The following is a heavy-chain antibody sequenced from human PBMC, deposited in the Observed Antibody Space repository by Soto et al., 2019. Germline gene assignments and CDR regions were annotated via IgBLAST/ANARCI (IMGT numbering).Heavy chain of an antibody. CDR2: ISSSSSTI. CDR1: GFTFSSYS. J-gene: IGHJ4*02. CDR3: ANQEDYDFWSGYSAVEDY. Sequence: GGSLRLSCAASGFTFSSYSMNWVRQAPGKGLEWVSYISSSSSTIYYADSGKGRFSISRDNAKNSLYLQMNSLRAEDTAVYYCANQEDYDFWSGYSAVEDYWGQGTLVTVSS. V-gene: IGHV3-48*01. D-gene: IGHD3-3*01.